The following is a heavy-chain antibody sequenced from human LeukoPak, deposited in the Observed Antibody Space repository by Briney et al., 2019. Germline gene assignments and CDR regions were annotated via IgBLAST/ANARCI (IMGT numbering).Heavy chain of an antibody. J-gene: IGHJ4*02. CDR2: ISGSGGST. V-gene: IGHV3-23*01. D-gene: IGHD6-19*01. Sequence: PGGSLRLSCAASGFTFTICAMNWVRQAPGKGLEWVSGISGSGGSTYYADSVKGRFTISRDNSKNTLYLQMNTLRAEDTAVYYCAKDGGAVAGTRIDYWGQGTLVTVSS. CDR1: GFTFTICA. CDR3: AKDGGAVAGTRIDY.